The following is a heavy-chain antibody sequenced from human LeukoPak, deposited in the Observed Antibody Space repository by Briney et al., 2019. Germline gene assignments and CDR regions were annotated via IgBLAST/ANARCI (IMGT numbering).Heavy chain of an antibody. CDR2: ISAYNGNT. V-gene: IGHV1-18*01. D-gene: IGHD3-10*01. J-gene: IGHJ4*02. CDR3: ARLWFGELLLVY. CDR1: GYTFTDYD. Sequence: ASVRVSCKSSGYTFTDYDINWVRQAAGQGLEWMGWISAYNGNTNYAQKLQGRVTMTTDTSTSTAYMELRSLRSDDTAVYYCARLWFGELLLVYWGQGTLVSVSS.